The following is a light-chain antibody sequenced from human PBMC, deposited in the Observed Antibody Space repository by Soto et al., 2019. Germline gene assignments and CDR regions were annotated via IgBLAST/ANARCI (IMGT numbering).Light chain of an antibody. CDR2: DAS. V-gene: IGKV1-33*01. Sequence: DIQMTQSPSSVSASLGGRFTITCQASQDISNYLNWYQQKPGKPPKLLIYDASNLERGVPSKFSGSGSGTDFTFTISSLQPEDIATYYCQQYDNRLTFGGGTKVDIK. CDR3: QQYDNRLT. J-gene: IGKJ4*01. CDR1: QDISNY.